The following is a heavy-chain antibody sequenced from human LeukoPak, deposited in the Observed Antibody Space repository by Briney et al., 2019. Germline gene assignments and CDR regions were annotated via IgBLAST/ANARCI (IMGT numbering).Heavy chain of an antibody. CDR1: GGSISSGSYY. V-gene: IGHV4-61*02. D-gene: IGHD1-26*01. J-gene: IGHJ4*02. CDR2: IYTSGST. CDR3: ARERGSYPWYFDY. Sequence: PSQTLSLTCTVSGGSISSGSYYWSWIRQPAGKGLEWIGRIYTSGSTNYNPSLKSRVTISVDTSKNQFSLKLRSVTAADTAVYYCARERGSYPWYFDYWGKGTLVTVSS.